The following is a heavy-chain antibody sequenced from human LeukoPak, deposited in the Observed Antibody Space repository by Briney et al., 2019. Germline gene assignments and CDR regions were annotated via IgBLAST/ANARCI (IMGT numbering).Heavy chain of an antibody. J-gene: IGHJ1*01. V-gene: IGHV3-23*01. Sequence: GGSLRLSCAGSGFTFNTYAMTWVRQAPGKGLEWVSAISGSGGSTYYADSVKGRFTISRDNSKNTLYLQMNSLRAEDTAVYYCAKEQVGWFEYFQHWGQGTLVTVSS. D-gene: IGHD3/OR15-3a*01. CDR1: GFTFNTYA. CDR2: ISGSGGST. CDR3: AKEQVGWFEYFQH.